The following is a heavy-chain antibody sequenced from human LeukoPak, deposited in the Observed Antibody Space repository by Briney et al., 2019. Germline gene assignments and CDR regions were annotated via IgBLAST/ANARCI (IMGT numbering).Heavy chain of an antibody. D-gene: IGHD3-16*01. V-gene: IGHV3-48*01. J-gene: IGHJ4*02. Sequence: PGGSLRLSCAASGFTFSSYSMNWVRQAPGKGLEWVSYISSSSSTIYYADSVKGRVTISRDNAKNSLYLQMNSLGAEDTAVYYCVGEGGGYYFDYWGQGTLVTVSS. CDR2: ISSSSSTI. CDR1: GFTFSSYS. CDR3: VGEGGGYYFDY.